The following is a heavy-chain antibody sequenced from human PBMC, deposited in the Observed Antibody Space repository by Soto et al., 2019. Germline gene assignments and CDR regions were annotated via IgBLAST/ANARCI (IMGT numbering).Heavy chain of an antibody. J-gene: IGHJ5*02. D-gene: IGHD6-13*01. V-gene: IGHV5-51*01. Sequence: PGESLKISCKGSGYSFTSYWIGWVRQMPGKGLEWMGIIYPGDSDTRYSPSFQGQVTISADKSISTAYLQWSSLKASDTAMYYCARKGQQLVRSKYNWFDPWGQGTLVTVSS. CDR3: ARKGQQLVRSKYNWFDP. CDR2: IYPGDSDT. CDR1: GYSFTSYW.